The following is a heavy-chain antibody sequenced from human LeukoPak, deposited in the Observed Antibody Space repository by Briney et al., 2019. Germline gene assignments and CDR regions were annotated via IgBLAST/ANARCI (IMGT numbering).Heavy chain of an antibody. D-gene: IGHD3-10*01. Sequence: GESLKISCKGSGYSFTSYWICWVRQMPGKDLELMGIIYPGDSDTKYSPSFQGQVTISADKSISTAYLQWSSLKASDTAMYYCARQDASGYYYYGVDVWGQGTTVTVSS. CDR2: IYPGDSDT. CDR3: ARQDASGYYYYGVDV. V-gene: IGHV5-51*01. CDR1: GYSFTSYW. J-gene: IGHJ6*02.